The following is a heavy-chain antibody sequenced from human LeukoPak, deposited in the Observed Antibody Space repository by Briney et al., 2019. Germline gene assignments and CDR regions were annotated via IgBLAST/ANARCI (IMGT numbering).Heavy chain of an antibody. Sequence: ASVKVSCKASGGTLSSYAISWVRQAPGQGLERMGGIIPIFGTPDYAQTFQGRVTITADESTSTAYMELSSLTSDDTAMYYCARTPEESAGTIDYWGQGTLVTVSS. J-gene: IGHJ4*02. CDR1: GGTLSSYA. V-gene: IGHV1-69*01. CDR2: IIPIFGTP. D-gene: IGHD6-19*01. CDR3: ARTPEESAGTIDY.